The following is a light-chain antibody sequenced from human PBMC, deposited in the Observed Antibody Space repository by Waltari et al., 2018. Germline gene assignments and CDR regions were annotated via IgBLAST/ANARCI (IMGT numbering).Light chain of an antibody. V-gene: IGLV3-27*01. Sequence: SYELTQPSSVSVSPGQTARITCSGDVFGKKFIRWFQQKPGQAPVLLIFRDSERPSGIPERFSGSSSGTTVTLTISGVQVEDEADYYCFTVDDNSLRLFGGGTKLTVL. CDR3: FTVDDNSLRL. CDR1: VFGKKF. J-gene: IGLJ2*01. CDR2: RDS.